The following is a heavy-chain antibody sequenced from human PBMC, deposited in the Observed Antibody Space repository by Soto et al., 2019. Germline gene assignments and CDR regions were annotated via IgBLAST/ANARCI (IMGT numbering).Heavy chain of an antibody. J-gene: IGHJ2*01. D-gene: IGHD1-1*01. CDR1: GFTFRSHT. CDR3: AREGTYWYFDL. V-gene: IGHV3-30-3*01. Sequence: QVQVVESGGGMVQPGRSLRLSCAASGFTFRSHTMHWVRQAPGKGLEWVAAISNDGVNKYYADSVKGRFTISRDNSKNTLYLQMNSLRVEDTAVFYCAREGTYWYFDLWGRGTLVTVSS. CDR2: ISNDGVNK.